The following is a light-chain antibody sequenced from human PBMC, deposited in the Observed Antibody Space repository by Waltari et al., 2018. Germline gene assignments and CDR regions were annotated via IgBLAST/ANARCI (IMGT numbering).Light chain of an antibody. J-gene: IGKJ4*01. CDR1: QSVCSN. V-gene: IGKV3-15*01. CDR2: GAS. Sequence: EIVMTQSPATLSVSPGERATLSCMASQSVCSNVAWYQQKPGQAPRLRIYGASTRATDVPARFSGSGSGTEFTLTISSLQSEDFAVYYCLQFTDWPPSLTFGGGTKVEIK. CDR3: LQFTDWPPSLT.